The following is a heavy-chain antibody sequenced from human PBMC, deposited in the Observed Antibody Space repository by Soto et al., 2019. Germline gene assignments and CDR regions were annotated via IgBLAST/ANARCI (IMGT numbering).Heavy chain of an antibody. J-gene: IGHJ4*02. CDR3: ARHTLNWSDADS. D-gene: IGHD1-1*01. CDR2: IYYSGSS. V-gene: IGHV4-39*01. CDR1: GGSITSSEYY. Sequence: SETLSLTCTVSGGSITSSEYYWAWIRQPPGKGLQFVGTIYYSGSSYSNPSLKSRLSMSVDTSKNQFSLTMKSVTAADTGVYYCARHTLNWSDADSWGQGALVTVSS.